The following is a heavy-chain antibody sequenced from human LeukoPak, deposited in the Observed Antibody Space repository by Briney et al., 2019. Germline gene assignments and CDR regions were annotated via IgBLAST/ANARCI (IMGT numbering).Heavy chain of an antibody. CDR3: AKSLYCSSTSCYTGVNMDV. CDR1: GGTFSSYA. D-gene: IGHD2-2*02. J-gene: IGHJ6*03. CDR2: IIPIFGTA. V-gene: IGHV1-69*13. Sequence: SVKVSCKASGGTFSSYAISWVRQAPGQGLEWMGGIIPIFGTANYAQKFQGRVTITADESTSTAYMELSSLRSEDTAVYYCAKSLYCSSTSCYTGVNMDVWGKGTTVTVSS.